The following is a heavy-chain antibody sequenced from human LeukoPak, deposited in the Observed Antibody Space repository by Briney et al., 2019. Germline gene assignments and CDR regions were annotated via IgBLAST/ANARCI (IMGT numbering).Heavy chain of an antibody. V-gene: IGHV3-48*02. J-gene: IGHJ4*02. CDR3: EGDIRYAFDY. Sequence: GWSLRLSCATAGFTFTDYPMNWVRQAPGKGLEWVSNIRTSAEGANYAYYADSVKGRVAISRDDAKNTLYLQMNSLRDDDTAVYYAEGDIRYAFDYWGQGILVAVSS. D-gene: IGHD3-9*01. CDR2: IRTSAEGANYA. CDR1: GFTFTDYP.